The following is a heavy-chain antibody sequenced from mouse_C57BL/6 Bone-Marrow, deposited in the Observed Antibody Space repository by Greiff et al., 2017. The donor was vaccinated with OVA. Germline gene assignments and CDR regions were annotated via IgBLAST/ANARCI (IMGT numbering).Heavy chain of an antibody. Sequence: QVQLQQPGAELVMPGASVKLSCKASGYTFTSYWMHWVKQRPGQGLEWIGEIDPSDSYTNYNQKFKGKSTLTVDKYSSTAYMQLSSLTSEDSAVYYCARKRGSYFDYWGQGTTLTVSS. CDR1: GYTFTSYW. CDR3: ARKRGSYFDY. J-gene: IGHJ2*01. V-gene: IGHV1-69*01. CDR2: IDPSDSYT.